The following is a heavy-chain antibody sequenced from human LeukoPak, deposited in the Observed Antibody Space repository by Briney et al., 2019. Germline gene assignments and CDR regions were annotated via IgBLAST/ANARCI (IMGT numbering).Heavy chain of an antibody. V-gene: IGHV3-30*02. Sequence: GGSLRLSCAASGFTFSSYGVHWVRQAPGKGLEWVAFIRYDGSNKYHADSVKGRLTITRDNSKNTLYLQMNSLRAEDTAVYYCAKDRGAQLWPYYFDYWGQGTLVTVSS. CDR3: AKDRGAQLWPYYFDY. CDR1: GFTFSSYG. J-gene: IGHJ4*02. D-gene: IGHD5-18*01. CDR2: IRYDGSNK.